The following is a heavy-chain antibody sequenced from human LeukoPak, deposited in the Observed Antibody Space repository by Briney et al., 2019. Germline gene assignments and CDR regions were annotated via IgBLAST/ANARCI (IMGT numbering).Heavy chain of an antibody. CDR1: GGSFSGYC. CDR3: ARRIIAVAGTDYFDY. J-gene: IGHJ4*02. Sequence: PWETLSLTCAVYGGSFSGYCWSWIRQPPGKGLEWFGEINHSGSTNYNPSLKSRVTISVDTSKNQFSLKLSSVTAADTAVYYCARRIIAVAGTDYFDYWDQGTLVTVSS. V-gene: IGHV4-34*01. CDR2: INHSGST. D-gene: IGHD6-19*01.